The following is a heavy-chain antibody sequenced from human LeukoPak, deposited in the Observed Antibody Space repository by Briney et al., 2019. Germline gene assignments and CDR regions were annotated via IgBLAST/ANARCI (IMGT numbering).Heavy chain of an antibody. V-gene: IGHV4-4*07. CDR1: GGSISSYH. D-gene: IGHD3-22*01. J-gene: IGHJ4*02. Sequence: WETLSLTCTVSGGSISSYHWSWIRQPAGKGLEWIGRIYTSGSTDYNPSLKSRVTMSVDTSKNQFSLKLKSVTAADTAVYYCARDGEDHYHTTGYYYLNWGQGTLVTVSS. CDR2: IYTSGST. CDR3: ARDGEDHYHTTGYYYLN.